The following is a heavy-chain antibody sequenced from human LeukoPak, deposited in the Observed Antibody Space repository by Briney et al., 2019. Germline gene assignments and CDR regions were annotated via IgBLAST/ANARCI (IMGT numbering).Heavy chain of an antibody. Sequence: GGSLRLSCAASGFTFDDYGLRWVRQAPGQGLEWVSGINWNGGSTGYADSVKGRFTISRDNANNSLYLQMNSLRAEDTALYYCARDYESIGYSDAFDIWGQWTMVTVSS. CDR2: INWNGGST. CDR1: GFTFDDYG. V-gene: IGHV3-20*04. J-gene: IGHJ3*02. D-gene: IGHD3-22*01. CDR3: ARDYESIGYSDAFDI.